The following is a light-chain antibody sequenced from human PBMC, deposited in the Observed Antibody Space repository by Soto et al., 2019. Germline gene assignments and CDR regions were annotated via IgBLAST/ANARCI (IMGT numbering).Light chain of an antibody. CDR1: QSVSAY. CDR2: DAS. Sequence: VLTESPATLSLSLGEGASLSCRPSQSVSAYLGWNQQRPGQAPRRLIYDASNRATGIPARFSGSGSGTDFTLTISSREPEDVAVYNCQYRSNWPPGTFGQGTRLEI. J-gene: IGKJ5*01. CDR3: QYRSNWPPGT. V-gene: IGKV3-11*01.